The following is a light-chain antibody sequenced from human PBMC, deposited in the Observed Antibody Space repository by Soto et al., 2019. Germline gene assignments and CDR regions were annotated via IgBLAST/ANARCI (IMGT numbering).Light chain of an antibody. V-gene: IGKV1-39*01. J-gene: IGKJ2*01. Sequence: DIQMTQTPSSLSASVGNRLTITCRASQRISSYLNWYQQKPGKATKLLIYAASSLQSGVPSRFSGSGSGTDFTLTISSLQPEDFATYYGQHSYSTPYTFGQGTKLEIK. CDR2: AAS. CDR1: QRISSY. CDR3: QHSYSTPYT.